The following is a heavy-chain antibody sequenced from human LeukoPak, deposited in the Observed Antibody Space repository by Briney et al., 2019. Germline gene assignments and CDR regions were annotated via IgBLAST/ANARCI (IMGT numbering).Heavy chain of an antibody. CDR1: GFTFDDYA. J-gene: IGHJ4*02. D-gene: IGHD3-10*01. V-gene: IGHV3-9*01. Sequence: GGSLRLSCAASGFTFDDYAMHWVRQAPGKGLEWVSGISWNSGSIGYADSVKGRFTISRDNAKNSLYLQMNSLRAEDTAVYYCARGITMVRGVISFDYWGQGTLVTVSS. CDR2: ISWNSGSI. CDR3: ARGITMVRGVISFDY.